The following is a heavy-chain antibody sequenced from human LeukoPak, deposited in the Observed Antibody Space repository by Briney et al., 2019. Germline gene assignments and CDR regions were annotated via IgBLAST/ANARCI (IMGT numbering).Heavy chain of an antibody. V-gene: IGHV3-30*02. CDR1: GFTFSSYG. CDR2: IRYDGSNK. J-gene: IGHJ3*02. Sequence: PGGSLRLSCAASGFTFSSYGMHWVRQAPGKGLEWVAFIRYDGSNKYYADSVKGRFTISRDNSKNTLYLQMNSLRAEDTAVYYCARERSGWSPLYAFDIWGQGTMVTVSS. CDR3: ARERSGWSPLYAFDI. D-gene: IGHD6-19*01.